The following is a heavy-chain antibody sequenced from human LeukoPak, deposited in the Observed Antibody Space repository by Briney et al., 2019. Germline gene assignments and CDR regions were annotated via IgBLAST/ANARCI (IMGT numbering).Heavy chain of an antibody. V-gene: IGHV3-21*01. CDR1: GFTFSSYS. CDR2: ISSSSSYI. CDR3: ARDCSSTSCYSEGTDYGMDV. Sequence: GGSLRPSCAASGFTFSSYSMNWVRQAPGKGLEWVSSISSSSSYIYYADSVKGRFTISRDNAKNSLYLQMNSLRAEDTAVYYCARDCSSTSCYSEGTDYGMDVWGQGTTVTVSS. D-gene: IGHD2-2*02. J-gene: IGHJ6*02.